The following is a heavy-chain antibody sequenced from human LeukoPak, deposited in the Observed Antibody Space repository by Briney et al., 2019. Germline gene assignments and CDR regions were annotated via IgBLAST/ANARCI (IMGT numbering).Heavy chain of an antibody. CDR1: GYTFTSYG. Sequence: ASVKVACKASGYTFTSYGISWVRQAPGQGLEWMGWISAYNGNTNYAQKLQGRVTMTTDTSTSTAYMELRSLRSDDTAVYYCAREGDSSGYYPAYYFDYWGQGTLVTVSS. D-gene: IGHD3-22*01. J-gene: IGHJ4*02. CDR3: AREGDSSGYYPAYYFDY. CDR2: ISAYNGNT. V-gene: IGHV1-18*01.